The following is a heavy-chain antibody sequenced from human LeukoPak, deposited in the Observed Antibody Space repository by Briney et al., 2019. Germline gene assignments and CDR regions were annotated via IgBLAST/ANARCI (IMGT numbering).Heavy chain of an antibody. J-gene: IGHJ4*02. CDR3: ARGEEAFDY. Sequence: SETLCLTCTVSGGSISSYYWSWIRQPPGKGLEWIGDIYYSGSTNYNPSLKSRVTISVDTSKNQFSLKLSSVTAADTAVYYCARGEEAFDYWGQGTLVTVSS. D-gene: IGHD1-26*01. V-gene: IGHV4-59*01. CDR2: IYYSGST. CDR1: GGSISSYY.